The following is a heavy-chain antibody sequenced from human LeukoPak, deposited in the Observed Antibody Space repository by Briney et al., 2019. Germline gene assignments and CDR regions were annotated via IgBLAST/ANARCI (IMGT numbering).Heavy chain of an antibody. D-gene: IGHD4-23*01. CDR2: IFYTGST. V-gene: IGHV4-59*01. Sequence: SETLSLTCTVSGGSISSYYWSWIRQPPGKGLEWIGYIFYTGSTNYNPSLKSRVTISVLTSKNRFSLKLSSVTAADTAVYYCATLTGGDDAFDIWGQGTMVTVSS. J-gene: IGHJ3*02. CDR3: ATLTGGDDAFDI. CDR1: GGSISSYY.